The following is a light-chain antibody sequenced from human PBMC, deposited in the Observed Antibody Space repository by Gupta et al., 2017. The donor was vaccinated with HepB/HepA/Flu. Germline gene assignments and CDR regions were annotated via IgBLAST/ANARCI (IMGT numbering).Light chain of an antibody. Sequence: QPVLTQSSSASASLGSSVKLTCTLNSGHSSYIIAWHQQQPGKAPRYLMKLEGSGNYNKGSGVPDRFSGSSSGAARYLTISNLRSEDDAYYYCATWNTDTRVFGGGTKLTVL. J-gene: IGLJ3*02. CDR2: LEGSGNY. CDR1: SGHSSYI. CDR3: ATWNTDTRV. V-gene: IGLV4-60*03.